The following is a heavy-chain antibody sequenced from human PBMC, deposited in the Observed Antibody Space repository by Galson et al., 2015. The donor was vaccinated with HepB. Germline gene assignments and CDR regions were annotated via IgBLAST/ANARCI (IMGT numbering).Heavy chain of an antibody. D-gene: IGHD3-3*01. V-gene: IGHV1-69*13. CDR2: IIPIFGTA. CDR1: GGTFSSYA. Sequence: SVKVSCKASGGTFSSYAISWVRQAPGQGLEWMGGIIPIFGTANYAQKFQGRVTITADESTSTAYMELSSLRSEDTAVYYCARAGGPYDFWSGYYVQFDYWGQGTLVTVSS. CDR3: ARAGGPYDFWSGYYVQFDY. J-gene: IGHJ4*02.